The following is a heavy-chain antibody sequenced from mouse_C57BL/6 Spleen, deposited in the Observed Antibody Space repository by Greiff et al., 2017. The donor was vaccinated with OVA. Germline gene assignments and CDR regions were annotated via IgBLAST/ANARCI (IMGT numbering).Heavy chain of an antibody. Sequence: QVQLKESGAELVRPGASVTLSCKASGYTFTDYEMHWVKQTPVHGLEWIGAIDPETGGTAYNQKFKGKAILTADKSSSTAYMVLRSLTSGESAVYYCTRPFADWGQGTLVTVSA. J-gene: IGHJ3*01. CDR2: IDPETGGT. CDR3: TRPFAD. CDR1: GYTFTDYE. V-gene: IGHV1-15*01.